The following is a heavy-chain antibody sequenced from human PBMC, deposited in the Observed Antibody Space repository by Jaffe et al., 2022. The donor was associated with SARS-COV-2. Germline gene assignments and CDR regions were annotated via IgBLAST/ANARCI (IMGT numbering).Heavy chain of an antibody. J-gene: IGHJ4*02. CDR1: GFTFSTYA. CDR2: ISYDGSNK. Sequence: QVQLVESGGGVVQPGRSLRLSCAASGFTFSTYAIHWVRQAPGKGLEWVAVISYDGSNKYYADSVKGRFTFSRDNSKNTVYLQMNSLRAEDTAVYYCARDGSITPHGAAFDSWGPGTLVTVSS. D-gene: IGHD1-20*01. CDR3: ARDGSITPHGAAFDS. V-gene: IGHV3-30-3*01.